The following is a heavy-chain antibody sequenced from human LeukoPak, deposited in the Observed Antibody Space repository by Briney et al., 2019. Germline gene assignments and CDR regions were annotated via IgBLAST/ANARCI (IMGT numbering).Heavy chain of an antibody. CDR3: VREVPGVMVAFDI. Sequence: PGGSLRLSCKMSGFIFSHFWMSWVRQAPGKGLEWLANINKDGSESYYVDFVKGRFTVSRDNAKGSLYLQVNSLRAEDTAVYFCVREVPGVMVAFDIWGPGTMVTVSS. CDR2: INKDGSES. V-gene: IGHV3-7*04. J-gene: IGHJ3*02. D-gene: IGHD2-21*01. CDR1: GFIFSHFW.